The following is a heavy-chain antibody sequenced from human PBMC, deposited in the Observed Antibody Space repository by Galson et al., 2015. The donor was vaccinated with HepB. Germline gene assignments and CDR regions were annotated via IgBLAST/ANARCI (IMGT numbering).Heavy chain of an antibody. CDR2: IVVGSGNT. Sequence: SVKVSCKASGFTFTSSAMQWVRQARGQRLEWIGWIVVGSGNTNYAQKFQERVTITRDMSTSTAYMELSSLRSEDTAVYYCAAGRYSSSDFDYWGQGTLVTVSS. V-gene: IGHV1-58*02. CDR3: AAGRYSSSDFDY. CDR1: GFTFTSSA. J-gene: IGHJ4*02. D-gene: IGHD6-6*01.